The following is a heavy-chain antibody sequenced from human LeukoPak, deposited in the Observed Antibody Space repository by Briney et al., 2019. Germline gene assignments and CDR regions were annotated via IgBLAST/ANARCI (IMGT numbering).Heavy chain of an antibody. CDR2: ISSSGSTI. CDR1: GFTLSSYE. J-gene: IGHJ6*04. CDR3: AELGITMIGGV. V-gene: IGHV3-48*03. Sequence: GGSLRLSCAASGFTLSSYEMNWVRQAPGKGLEWVSYISSSGSTIYYADSVKGRFTISRDDAKNSLYLQMNSLRAEDTAVYYCAELGITMIGGVWGKGTTVTISS. D-gene: IGHD3-10*02.